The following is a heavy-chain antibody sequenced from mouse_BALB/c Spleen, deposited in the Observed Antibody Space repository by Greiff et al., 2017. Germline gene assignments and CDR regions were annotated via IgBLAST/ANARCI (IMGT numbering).Heavy chain of an antibody. D-gene: IGHD3-2*02. V-gene: IGHV1-66*01. J-gene: IGHJ4*01. Sequence: QVQLQQSGPELVKPGASVKISCKASGYSFTSYYIHWVKQRPGQGLEWIGWIFPGSGNTKYNEKFKGKATLTADTSSSTAYMQLSSLTSEDSAVYFCARQAYGYYAMDYWGQGTSVTVSS. CDR1: GYSFTSYY. CDR2: IFPGSGNT. CDR3: ARQAYGYYAMDY.